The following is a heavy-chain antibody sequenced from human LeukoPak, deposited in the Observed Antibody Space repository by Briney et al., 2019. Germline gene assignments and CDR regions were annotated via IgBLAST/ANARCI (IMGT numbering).Heavy chain of an antibody. CDR3: VRASSTTAAGLFDY. CDR1: GFTVSSNF. D-gene: IGHD6-13*01. V-gene: IGHV3-53*01. J-gene: IGHJ4*02. CDR2: LYSGGYT. Sequence: GGSLRLSCATSGFTVSSNFMSWVRQAPGKGLEWVSVLYSGGYTVYADSVKGRFTISRDNSENTLYLQMNSLRADDTAVYYCVRASSTTAAGLFDYWGQGTLLTVSS.